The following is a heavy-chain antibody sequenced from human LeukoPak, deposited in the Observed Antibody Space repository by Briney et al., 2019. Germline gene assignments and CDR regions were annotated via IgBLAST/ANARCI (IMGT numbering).Heavy chain of an antibody. J-gene: IGHJ4*02. V-gene: IGHV3-23*01. D-gene: IGHD2-2*01. CDR2: IDGSGGTT. CDR3: AKAHCSSTSCSRADN. Sequence: GGSLRLSCAASGFTFTRNAMAWVRQAPGKGLEWVSAIDGSGGTTFCADSVKGRVTISGVQSTNTVYLQMNSLRADDTAVYYCAKAHCSSTSCSRADNWGQGTLVTVSS. CDR1: GFTFTRNA.